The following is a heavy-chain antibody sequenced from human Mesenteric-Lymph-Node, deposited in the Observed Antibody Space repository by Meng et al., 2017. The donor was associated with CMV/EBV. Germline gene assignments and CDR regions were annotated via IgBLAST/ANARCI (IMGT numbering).Heavy chain of an antibody. J-gene: IGHJ4*02. CDR3: AKDFTYGISDY. CDR2: IRYDGSNK. D-gene: IGHD1-14*01. Sequence: GESLKISCAASGFTFSSYGMHWVRQAPGKGLEWVAFIRYDGSNKYYADSVKGRFTISRDNSKNTLYLRMNSLRAEDTAVYYCAKDFTYGISDYWGQGTLVTVSS. CDR1: GFTFSSYG. V-gene: IGHV3-30*02.